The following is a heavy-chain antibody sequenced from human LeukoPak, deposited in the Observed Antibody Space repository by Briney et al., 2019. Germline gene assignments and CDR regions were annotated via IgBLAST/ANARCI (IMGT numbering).Heavy chain of an antibody. V-gene: IGHV3-74*01. CDR3: ARDSSGWSYYFDY. Sequence: GGSLRLSCAASGFTFSSYWMHWVRQAPGKGLVWVSRINSDGSSTSYADSVKGRFTISRDNARNTLYLQMNSLRAEDTAVYYCARDSSGWSYYFDYWGQGTLVTVSS. J-gene: IGHJ4*02. CDR2: INSDGSST. CDR1: GFTFSSYW. D-gene: IGHD6-19*01.